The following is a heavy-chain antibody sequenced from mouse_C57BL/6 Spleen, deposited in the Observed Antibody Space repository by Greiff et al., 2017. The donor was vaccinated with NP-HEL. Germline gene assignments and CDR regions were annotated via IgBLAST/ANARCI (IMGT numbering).Heavy chain of an antibody. CDR2: IDPSDSET. Sequence: QVQLQQPGAELVRPGSSVKLSCKASGYTFTSYWMPWVKQRPIQGLEWIGNIDPSDSETHYNQKFKDKATLTVDKSSSTAYMQLSSLTSEDSAVYYCARGTTVRGVYYAMDYWGQGTPVTVSS. J-gene: IGHJ4*01. D-gene: IGHD1-1*01. CDR3: ARGTTVRGVYYAMDY. CDR1: GYTFTSYW. V-gene: IGHV1-52*01.